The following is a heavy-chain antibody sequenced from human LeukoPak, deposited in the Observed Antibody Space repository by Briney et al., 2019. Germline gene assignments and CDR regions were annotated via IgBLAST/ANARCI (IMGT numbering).Heavy chain of an antibody. CDR2: ISSSGGTI. Sequence: GGSLRLSCAASGFTFGTYEINWVRQAPGKGLEWLSYISSSGGTIYYADPVKGRFTISRDNAKNSLYLHVNSLRAEDTAVYYCARGARGYTYGRFDYWGQGTLVTVSS. CDR3: ARGARGYTYGRFDY. J-gene: IGHJ4*02. V-gene: IGHV3-48*03. CDR1: GFTFGTYE. D-gene: IGHD5-18*01.